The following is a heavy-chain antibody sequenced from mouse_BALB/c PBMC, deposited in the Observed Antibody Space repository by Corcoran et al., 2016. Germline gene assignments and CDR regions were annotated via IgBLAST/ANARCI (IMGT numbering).Heavy chain of an antibody. CDR1: GYPFTSYV. Sequence: EVQMQQSGPELVKPGASVETSCKASGYPFTSYVMHWVKQKPGQGLEWIGYINPYNDGTKYNEKFKGKATLTSEQSYSTAYMELSSLTSEDSAVYYCARSRGRSLYAMDYWGQGTSVTVSS. V-gene: IGHV1S136*01. J-gene: IGHJ4*01. CDR3: ARSRGRSLYAMDY. CDR2: INPYNDGT.